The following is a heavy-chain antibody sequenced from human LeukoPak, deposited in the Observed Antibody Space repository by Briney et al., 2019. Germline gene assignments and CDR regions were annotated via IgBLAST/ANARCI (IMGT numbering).Heavy chain of an antibody. CDR1: GFTFSGYW. V-gene: IGHV3-74*01. CDR3: ARINTAIFSSSDY. CDR2: INSDGSST. Sequence: GGSLRLSCAASGFTFSGYWMHWVRQAPGKGLVWVSRINSDGSSTKYADSVKGRFTISRDNAKNSLYLQMNSLRAEDTAVYYCARINTAIFSSSDYWGQGTLVTVSS. D-gene: IGHD2-21*02. J-gene: IGHJ4*02.